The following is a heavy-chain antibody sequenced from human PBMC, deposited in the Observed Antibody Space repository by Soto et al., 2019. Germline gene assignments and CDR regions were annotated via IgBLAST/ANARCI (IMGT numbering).Heavy chain of an antibody. CDR2: INHSGST. J-gene: IGHJ4*02. D-gene: IGHD3-10*01. V-gene: IGHV4-34*01. CDR1: DGSSNNYY. Sequence: QVQLQQWGAGLLKPSETLSLTCAVYDGSSNNYYWSWIRQHPGKGLEWIGEINHSGSTNYNASLKSRVTISEDTSQKQFSLERRFVTAADTAVYYCARGGLIRGVLYYCGQGTLVTVSS. CDR3: ARGGLIRGVLYY.